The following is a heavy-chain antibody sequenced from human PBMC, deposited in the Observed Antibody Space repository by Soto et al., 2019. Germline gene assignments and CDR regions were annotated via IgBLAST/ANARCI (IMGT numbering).Heavy chain of an antibody. Sequence: GGSLRLSCATSGFTLSNYLMTWVRQAPGKGLEWLANIKQDGSQTYYMDSVKGRFTVSRDNAKNSVYLQMNSLRAEDTAVYYCARIGYSSSSNDFWGQGTLVTVSS. CDR1: GFTLSNYL. CDR2: IKQDGSQT. V-gene: IGHV3-7*05. J-gene: IGHJ4*02. D-gene: IGHD6-6*01. CDR3: ARIGYSSSSNDF.